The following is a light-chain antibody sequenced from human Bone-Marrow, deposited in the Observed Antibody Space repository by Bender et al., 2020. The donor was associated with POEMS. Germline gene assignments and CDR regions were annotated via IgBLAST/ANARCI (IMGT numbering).Light chain of an antibody. CDR2: RDT. CDR1: VLAKQY. Sequence: SYELTQPPSASASPGQTARITCGGDVLAKQYGYWYQQKPGQAPELVIYRDTERPSGIPERFAGSSSGSTVTLTISGVPAEDEADYYCQSTGSSGTRWVFGGGTNLAVL. J-gene: IGLJ3*02. V-gene: IGLV3-25*03. CDR3: QSTGSSGTRWV.